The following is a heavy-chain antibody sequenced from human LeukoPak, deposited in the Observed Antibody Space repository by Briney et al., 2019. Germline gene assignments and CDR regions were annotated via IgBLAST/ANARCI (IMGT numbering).Heavy chain of an antibody. CDR2: INHSGST. J-gene: IGHJ3*02. V-gene: IGHV4-34*01. Sequence: SETLSLTGAVYGGPFGGYYWSWIRQPPGKGLEWIGEINHSGSTNYNPSLKSRVTISVDTSKNQFSLKLSSVTAADTAVYYCALGVTGAFDIWGQGTMVTVSS. CDR1: GGPFGGYY. D-gene: IGHD2-21*02. CDR3: ALGVTGAFDI.